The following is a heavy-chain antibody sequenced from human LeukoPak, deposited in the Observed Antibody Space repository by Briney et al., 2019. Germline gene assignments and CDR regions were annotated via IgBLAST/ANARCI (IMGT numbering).Heavy chain of an antibody. D-gene: IGHD6-13*01. CDR1: GFTFSSYG. Sequence: GGSLRLSCAASGFTFSSYGMHWVRQAPGKGLEWVAVISYDGSNKYYADSVKGRFTISRDNSKSTLYLQMNSLRAEDTAVYYCAKEAGGQQLVPFDYWGQGTLVTVSS. V-gene: IGHV3-30*18. CDR2: ISYDGSNK. J-gene: IGHJ4*02. CDR3: AKEAGGQQLVPFDY.